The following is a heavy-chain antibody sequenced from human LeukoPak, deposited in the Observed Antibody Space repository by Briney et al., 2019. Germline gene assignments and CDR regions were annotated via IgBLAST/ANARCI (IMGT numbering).Heavy chain of an antibody. V-gene: IGHV1-2*02. CDR2: INPNSGGT. CDR1: GYTFTGYF. Sequence: GASVKVSCKASGYTFTGYFMHWVRQAPGQGLEWMGWINPNSGGTNYAQKFQGRVTMTRDTSITTAYVELSRLTSDDTAVYYCAMPGIAGSSSFGYWGQGTLVTVSS. CDR3: AMPGIAGSSSFGY. D-gene: IGHD6-6*01. J-gene: IGHJ4*02.